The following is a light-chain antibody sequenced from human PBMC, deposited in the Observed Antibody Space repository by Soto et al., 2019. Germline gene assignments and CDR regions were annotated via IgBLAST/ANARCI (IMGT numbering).Light chain of an antibody. CDR3: QQYYSYLT. Sequence: AMRMTQSPSSLSASTGDRVTITSRASQGISSYLAWYQQKPGKAPKLLIYAASTLQSGVPSRFSGSGSGTEFTLTISCLQSEDFATYYCQQYYSYLTFGPGTKVDIK. CDR2: AAS. V-gene: IGKV1-8*01. CDR1: QGISSY. J-gene: IGKJ3*01.